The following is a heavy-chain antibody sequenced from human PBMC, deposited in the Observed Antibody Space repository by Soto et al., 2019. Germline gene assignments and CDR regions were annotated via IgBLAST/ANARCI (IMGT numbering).Heavy chain of an antibody. CDR1: GFTFSSYA. V-gene: IGHV3-23*01. D-gene: IGHD2-2*01. Sequence: GGSLRLSCAASGFTFSSYAMSWVRQAPGKGLEWVSAISGSGGSTYYADSVKGRFTISRDNSKNTLYLQMNSLRAEDTAVHYCATHLTERYCSSTSCYGPLFDPWGQGTPVTVSS. CDR3: ATHLTERYCSSTSCYGPLFDP. CDR2: ISGSGGST. J-gene: IGHJ5*02.